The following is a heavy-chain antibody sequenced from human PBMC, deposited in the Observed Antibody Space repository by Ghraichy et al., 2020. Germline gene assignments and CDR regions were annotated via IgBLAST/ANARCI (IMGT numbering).Heavy chain of an antibody. CDR3: TTASQLYYYYGMDV. CDR1: GFTFSNAW. CDR2: IKSKTDGGTT. J-gene: IGHJ6*02. D-gene: IGHD1-1*01. V-gene: IGHV3-15*01. Sequence: GGSLRLSCAASGFTFSNAWMSWVRQAPGKGLEWVGRIKSKTDGGTTDYAAPVKGRFTISRDDSKNTLYLQMNSLKTEDTAVYYCTTASQLYYYYGMDVWGQGTTVTVSS.